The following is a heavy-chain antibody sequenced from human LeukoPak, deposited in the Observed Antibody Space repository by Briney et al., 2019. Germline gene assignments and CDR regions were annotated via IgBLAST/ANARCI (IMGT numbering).Heavy chain of an antibody. J-gene: IGHJ4*02. V-gene: IGHV5-10-1*01. CDR2: IDPSDSYT. CDR1: GYSFTSYW. Sequence: GESLKISCKGSGYSFTSYWISWVRLMPGKGLEWMGRIDPSDSYTNYSPSFQGHVTISADKSISTAYLQWSSLKASDTAMYYCAREPGYYGSGSYYSYFDYWGQGTLVTVSS. CDR3: AREPGYYGSGSYYSYFDY. D-gene: IGHD3-10*01.